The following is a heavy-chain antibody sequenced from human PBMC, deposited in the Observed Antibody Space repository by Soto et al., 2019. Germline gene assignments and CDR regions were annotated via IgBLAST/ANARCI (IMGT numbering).Heavy chain of an antibody. J-gene: IGHJ4*02. D-gene: IGHD3-3*01. CDR1: VFTFSSYA. Sequence: PGGSLRLSCAASVFTFSSYAMSWVRQAPGEGLEWVSAISGSGGSTYYADSVKGRFTISRDNSKNTPYLQMNSLRAEDTAVYYCAKDTPLGSGYPFDDWGQGTLVTVS. V-gene: IGHV3-23*01. CDR3: AKDTPLGSGYPFDD. CDR2: ISGSGGST.